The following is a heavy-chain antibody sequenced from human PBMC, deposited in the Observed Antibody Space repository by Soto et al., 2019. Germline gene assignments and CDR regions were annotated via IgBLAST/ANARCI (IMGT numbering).Heavy chain of an antibody. CDR3: ARVRRMVRGVITNWFDP. CDR1: CGSFSGFY. Sequence: PSETLSLTCAVYCGSFSGFYWSWIRQPPGKGLEWIGEINHSGSTNYNPSLKSRVTISVDTSKNQFSLKLSSVTAADTAVYYCARVRRMVRGVITNWFDPWGQGTLVTVSS. D-gene: IGHD3-10*01. J-gene: IGHJ5*02. CDR2: INHSGST. V-gene: IGHV4-34*01.